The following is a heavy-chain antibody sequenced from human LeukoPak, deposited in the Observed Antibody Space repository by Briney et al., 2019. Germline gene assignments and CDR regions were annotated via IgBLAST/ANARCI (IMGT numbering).Heavy chain of an antibody. J-gene: IGHJ4*02. Sequence: GGSLRLSCKGSGYSFTSYWIGWVRQMPGKGLEWMGIIYPGDSDTRYSPSFQGQVTISADKSISTAYLQWSSLKASDTAMYYCARSVYCSGGSCYGPFDYWGQGTLVTVSS. CDR2: IYPGDSDT. V-gene: IGHV5-51*01. CDR3: ARSVYCSGGSCYGPFDY. CDR1: GYSFTSYW. D-gene: IGHD2-15*01.